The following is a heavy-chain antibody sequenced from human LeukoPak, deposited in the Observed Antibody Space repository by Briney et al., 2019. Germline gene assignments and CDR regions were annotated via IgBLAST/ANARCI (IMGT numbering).Heavy chain of an antibody. CDR2: ISSSSGYT. V-gene: IGHV3-11*06. D-gene: IGHD3-3*01. Sequence: GGSLRLSCAASGFTFNDYYMSWIRQAPGKGLEWISYISSSSGYTKYADSVKGRFTISRDNAKNSLYLQMNSLRAEDTAVYYCAKGHPVRFGAGVDHWGQGTLVTVSS. CDR1: GFTFNDYY. CDR3: AKGHPVRFGAGVDH. J-gene: IGHJ4*02.